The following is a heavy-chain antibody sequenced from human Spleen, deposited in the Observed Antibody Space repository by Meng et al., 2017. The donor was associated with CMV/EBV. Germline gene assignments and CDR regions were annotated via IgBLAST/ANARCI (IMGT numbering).Heavy chain of an antibody. CDR3: VKDVSSSWPYYFDF. J-gene: IGHJ4*02. D-gene: IGHD6-13*01. CDR1: GFTFDDFA. CDR2: ISWNSGDT. Sequence: SLKISCVASGFTFDDFAMHWVRQIPGKGLEWISGISWNSGDTDYADSVKGRVTISRDNAKNSLFLQLNSLRVDDTAFYYCVKDVSSSWPYYFDFWGQGTLVTVSS. V-gene: IGHV3-9*01.